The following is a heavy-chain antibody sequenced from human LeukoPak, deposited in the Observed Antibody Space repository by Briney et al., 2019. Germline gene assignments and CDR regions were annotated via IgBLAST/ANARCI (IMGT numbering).Heavy chain of an antibody. J-gene: IGHJ4*02. CDR1: GFTFSDYY. D-gene: IGHD2-2*01. Sequence: GGSPRLSCAASGFTFSDYYMSWIRQAPGKGLEWVSYIISGSTIYYATSVKGRFTISRDNAKNSLYLQMNSLRAEDTAVYYCARDGVPATRKTPYYFDYWGQGTLVTVSS. V-gene: IGHV3-11*01. CDR3: ARDGVPATRKTPYYFDY. CDR2: IISGSTI.